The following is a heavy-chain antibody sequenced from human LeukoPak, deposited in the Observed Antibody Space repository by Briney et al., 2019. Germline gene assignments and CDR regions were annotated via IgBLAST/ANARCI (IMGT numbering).Heavy chain of an antibody. D-gene: IGHD2-15*01. J-gene: IGHJ4*02. CDR1: GFTFSSYA. CDR3: ARGYCSGGSCYLDY. Sequence: PGRSLRHSCAASGFTFSSYALHWVRQAPGKGLEWVAVISNDGSNKYYADSVKGRFTISRDDSKNTVFLQMNSLRAEDTAVYYCARGYCSGGSCYLDYWGQGPLVPVSP. CDR2: ISNDGSNK. V-gene: IGHV3-30-3*01.